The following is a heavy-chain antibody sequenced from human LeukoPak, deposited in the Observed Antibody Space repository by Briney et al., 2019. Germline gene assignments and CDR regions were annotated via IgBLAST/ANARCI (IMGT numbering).Heavy chain of an antibody. CDR3: AKSIGETAASPMDV. CDR2: IRYDGSNK. V-gene: IGHV3-30*02. Sequence: GGSLRLSCAASGFTFSSYAMHWVRQAPGKGLEWVAFIRYDGSNKYYADSVKGRFTISRDNSKNTLYLQMNSLRAEDTAVYYCAKSIGETAASPMDVWGKGTTVTVSS. J-gene: IGHJ6*03. D-gene: IGHD3-10*01. CDR1: GFTFSSYA.